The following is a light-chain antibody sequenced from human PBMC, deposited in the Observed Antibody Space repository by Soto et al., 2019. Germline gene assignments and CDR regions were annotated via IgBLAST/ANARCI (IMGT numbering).Light chain of an antibody. CDR2: AAS. Sequence: IQMTQSPSSLSASVRDRVTTTRLASQSISSYLNWYQQKPGKAPKLLIYAASSLQSGVPSRFSGSGPGTDFTLTISSLQPEDFATYYCQQSYSTPPTFGQGTKV. V-gene: IGKV1-39*01. CDR1: QSISSY. CDR3: QQSYSTPPT. J-gene: IGKJ1*01.